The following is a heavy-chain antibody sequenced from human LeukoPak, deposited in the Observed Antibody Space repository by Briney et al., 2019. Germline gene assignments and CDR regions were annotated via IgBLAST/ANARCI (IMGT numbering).Heavy chain of an antibody. D-gene: IGHD5-18*01. CDR3: ARVGYSYGSSDY. V-gene: IGHV3-48*03. CDR2: ISSSGSTI. Sequence: GGSLRLSCAASGFTLSSYEMNWVRQAPGKGLEWVSYISSSGSTIYYADSVKGRFTISRDNAKNSLYLQMKSLRAEDTAVYYCARVGYSYGSSDYWGQGTLVTVSS. CDR1: GFTLSSYE. J-gene: IGHJ4*02.